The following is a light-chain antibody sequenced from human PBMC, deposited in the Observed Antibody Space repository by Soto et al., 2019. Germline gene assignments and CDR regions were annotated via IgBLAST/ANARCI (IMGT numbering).Light chain of an antibody. V-gene: IGKV3-20*01. CDR3: HQYGIVPWT. CDR2: GAS. CDR1: QSVIY. J-gene: IGKJ1*01. Sequence: EIVLTQSPGTLSLSPGERASLSRRASQSVIYLAWYQQKPGQAPRLLFYGASNRATGIPGRFSGSGSGTDFTLTISRMEPEDSAVYYCHQYGIVPWTFGQGTKVDIK.